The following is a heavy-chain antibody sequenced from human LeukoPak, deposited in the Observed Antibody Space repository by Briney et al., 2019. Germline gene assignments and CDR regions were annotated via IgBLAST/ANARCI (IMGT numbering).Heavy chain of an antibody. CDR1: GFTFSSYG. V-gene: IGHV3-33*01. CDR2: IWYDGSNK. CDR3: ARPHYDYVWGSYRPFDY. D-gene: IGHD3-16*02. Sequence: GGSLRLSCAASGFTFSSYGMHWVRQAPGKGLEWVAVIWYDGSNKYYADSVKGRFTISRDNSKNTLYLQMNSLRAEDTAVYYCARPHYDYVWGSYRPFDYWGQGTLVTVSS. J-gene: IGHJ4*02.